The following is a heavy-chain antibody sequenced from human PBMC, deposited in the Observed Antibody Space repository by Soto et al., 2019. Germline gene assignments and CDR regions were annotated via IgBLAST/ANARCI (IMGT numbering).Heavy chain of an antibody. CDR1: GYRFASYW. CDR2: IYAGDSDT. V-gene: IGHV5-51*01. Sequence: PGESLKISCKGSGYRFASYWIAWVRQMPGKGLEWMGIIYAGDSDTRYSPSFQGQVTISADKSISTAYLQWSSLKASDTAMYYCARGALVGSTKNYFDYWGQGTLVTVSS. J-gene: IGHJ4*02. D-gene: IGHD1-26*01. CDR3: ARGALVGSTKNYFDY.